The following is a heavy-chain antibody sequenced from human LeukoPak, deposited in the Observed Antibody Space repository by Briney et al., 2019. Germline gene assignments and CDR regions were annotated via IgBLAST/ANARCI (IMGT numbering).Heavy chain of an antibody. Sequence: PSETLSLTCTVSGGSISSYYWSWIRQPPGKGLEWIGYIYYTGTTNYNPSLNSRVTISVGTSKNQFSLKLSSVTAADTAVYYCARVNSAWYGALDYWGQGTMVTVSS. CDR2: IYYTGTT. J-gene: IGHJ4*02. CDR3: ARVNSAWYGALDY. CDR1: GGSISSYY. V-gene: IGHV4-59*01. D-gene: IGHD6-19*01.